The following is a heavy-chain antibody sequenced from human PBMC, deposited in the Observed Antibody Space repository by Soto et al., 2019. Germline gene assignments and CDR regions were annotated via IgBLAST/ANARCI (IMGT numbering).Heavy chain of an antibody. Sequence: QVQLQESGPGLVKPSQTLSLTCTVSGGSISSGGYYWSWIRQHPGKGLEWIGYIYYSGSTYYNPSLKSRVTISVDTSKHQFSLKLSSVTAADTAVYYCARDFHKGYYYYGMDVWGQGTTVTVSS. V-gene: IGHV4-31*03. CDR2: IYYSGST. CDR1: GGSISSGGYY. J-gene: IGHJ6*02. CDR3: ARDFHKGYYYYGMDV.